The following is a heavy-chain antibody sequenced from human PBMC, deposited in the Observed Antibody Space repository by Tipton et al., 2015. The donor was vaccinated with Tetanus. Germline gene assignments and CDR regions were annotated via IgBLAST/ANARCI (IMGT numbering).Heavy chain of an antibody. Sequence: SLRLSCAASGFTFSSYGMHWVRQAPGKGLEWVAVISYDGSNKYYADSVKGRFTISRDNSKNTLYLQMNSLRAEDTAVYYCASSTVTRWGPGTLVTVSS. J-gene: IGHJ4*02. CDR1: GFTFSSYG. CDR2: ISYDGSNK. CDR3: ASSTVTR. V-gene: IGHV3-30*03. D-gene: IGHD4-17*01.